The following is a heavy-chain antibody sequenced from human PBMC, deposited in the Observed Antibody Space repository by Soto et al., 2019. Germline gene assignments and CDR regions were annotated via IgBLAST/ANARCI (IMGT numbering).Heavy chain of an antibody. V-gene: IGHV3-33*01. CDR2: IWYDGSNK. D-gene: IGHD1-26*01. Sequence: QVQLVESGGGVVQPGRSLRLSCAASGFTFSSYGMHWVRQAPGKGLEWVAVIWYDGSNKYYADSVKGRFTISRDNSKNTLYLQMNILRAEDTAVYYCARDSGGVGSIYYWGQGTLVTVSS. CDR3: ARDSGGVGSIYY. CDR1: GFTFSSYG. J-gene: IGHJ4*02.